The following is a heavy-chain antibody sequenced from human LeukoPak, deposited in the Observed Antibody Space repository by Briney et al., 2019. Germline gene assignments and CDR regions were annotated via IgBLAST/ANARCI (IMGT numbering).Heavy chain of an antibody. CDR2: IYYSGST. J-gene: IGHJ4*02. D-gene: IGHD6-19*01. CDR1: GGSISSGGYY. Sequence: ASQTLSLTCTVSGGSISSGGYYWSWIRQHPGQGLEWIGYIYYSGSTYYNPSLKSRVTISVDTSKNQFSLKLSSVTAADTAVYYCARAHPYSSGWKYYFDYWGQGTLVTVSS. CDR3: ARAHPYSSGWKYYFDY. V-gene: IGHV4-31*03.